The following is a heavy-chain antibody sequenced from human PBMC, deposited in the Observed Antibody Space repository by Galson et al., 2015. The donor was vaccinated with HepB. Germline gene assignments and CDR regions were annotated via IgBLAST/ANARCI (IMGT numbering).Heavy chain of an antibody. CDR2: ISYDGSNK. V-gene: IGHV3-30*18. CDR3: AKDPKYRSGYGVNYFDY. CDR1: GFTFSSYG. D-gene: IGHD3-3*01. Sequence: SLRLSCAASGFTFSSYGMHWVRQAPGKGLEWVAVISYDGSNKYYADSVKGRFTISRDNSKNTLYLQMNSLRAEDTAVYYCAKDPKYRSGYGVNYFDYWGQGTLVTVSS. J-gene: IGHJ4*02.